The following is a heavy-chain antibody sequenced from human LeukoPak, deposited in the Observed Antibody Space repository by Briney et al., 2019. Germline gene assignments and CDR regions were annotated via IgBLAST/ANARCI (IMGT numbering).Heavy chain of an antibody. J-gene: IGHJ4*02. Sequence: PGGSLRLSCAASGFTFSTYAMSWVRQAPGKGLEWVSNISGSDGRTYFADSVRGRFTISRDNSKNALYLQMNSLRAEDTAVYYCAKDRAGYFDNWGQGTLVTVSS. V-gene: IGHV3-23*01. D-gene: IGHD6-19*01. CDR1: GFTFSTYA. CDR3: AKDRAGYFDN. CDR2: ISGSDGRT.